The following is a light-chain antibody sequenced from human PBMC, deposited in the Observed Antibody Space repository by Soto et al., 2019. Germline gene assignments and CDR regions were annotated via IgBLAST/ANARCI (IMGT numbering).Light chain of an antibody. J-gene: IGLJ1*01. CDR3: TSYTSDSTYV. Sequence: QSVLTQPASVSGSPGESITISCTGNSTEVGRYNYVSWYQQHPGKAPKLMAYDVSNRPSWVSNRFSGSKSGITASLTISGLQAEDEADYYCTSYTSDSTYVFGTGTKVTVL. CDR1: STEVGRYNY. CDR2: DVS. V-gene: IGLV2-14*01.